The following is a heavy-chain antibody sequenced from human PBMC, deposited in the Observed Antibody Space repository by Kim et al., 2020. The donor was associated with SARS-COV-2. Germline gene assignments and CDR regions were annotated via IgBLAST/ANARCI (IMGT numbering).Heavy chain of an antibody. CDR1: GGYFSGYY. J-gene: IGHJ4*02. Sequence: SETLSLTCAVYGGYFSGYYWSWIRQPPGKGLEWIGEINHSGSTNYNPSLKSRVTISVDTSKNQFSLKLSSVTAADTAVYYCARSPGLLHYFDYWGQGTLVTVSS. CDR3: ARSPGLLHYFDY. CDR2: INHSGST. V-gene: IGHV4-34*01. D-gene: IGHD2-15*01.